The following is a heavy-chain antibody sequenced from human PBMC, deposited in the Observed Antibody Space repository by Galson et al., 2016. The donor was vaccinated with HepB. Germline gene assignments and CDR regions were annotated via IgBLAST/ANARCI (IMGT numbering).Heavy chain of an antibody. J-gene: IGHJ4*02. D-gene: IGHD2-15*01. CDR1: GYTFINYW. CDR2: IDPDDSSA. Sequence: QSGAEVKKPGESLIISCKASGYTFINYWISWVRQMPGKGLEWMGKIDPDDSSAYYSPSFQGHVIISSDKSITTAYLQWSSLKASDTGIYYCARHCSGGYCYDVDDWGQGTLVTVSS. CDR3: ARHCSGGYCYDVDD. V-gene: IGHV5-10-1*01.